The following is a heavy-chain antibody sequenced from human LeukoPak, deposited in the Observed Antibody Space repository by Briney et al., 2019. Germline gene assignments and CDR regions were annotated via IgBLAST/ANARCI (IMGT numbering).Heavy chain of an antibody. J-gene: IGHJ6*04. Sequence: SVKVSCKASGGTFSSYTISWVRQAPGQGLEWMGGIIPIFGTANYAQKFQGRVTITADKSTSTAYMELSSLRSEDTAVYYCASGYYDILTGYYLLYGMDVWGKGTTVTVSS. D-gene: IGHD3-9*01. CDR3: ASGYYDILTGYYLLYGMDV. V-gene: IGHV1-69*06. CDR1: GGTFSSYT. CDR2: IIPIFGTA.